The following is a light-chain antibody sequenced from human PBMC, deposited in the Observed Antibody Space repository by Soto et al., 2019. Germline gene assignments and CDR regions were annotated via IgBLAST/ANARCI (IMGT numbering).Light chain of an antibody. V-gene: IGKV3D-15*01. J-gene: IGKJ4*01. Sequence: EIVMTQSPATLSVSAGERVTLSCRASQSVSSNLAWYQQKPGQAPRLLIYGASTRATGIPARFSGSGSGTDFTLTISSLQSEDVVVYYCQQYNNGPPLTFGGGTKVEIK. CDR3: QQYNNGPPLT. CDR1: QSVSSN. CDR2: GAS.